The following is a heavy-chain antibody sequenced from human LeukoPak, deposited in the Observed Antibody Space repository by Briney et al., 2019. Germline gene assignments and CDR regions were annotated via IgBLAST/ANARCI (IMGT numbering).Heavy chain of an antibody. CDR1: SGSISGYY. J-gene: IGHJ6*02. CDR3: ARYTRGRNGMDV. D-gene: IGHD1-26*01. CDR2: IYTSGST. Sequence: SETLSLTCTVSSGSISGYYWSWIRQPAGKGLEWIGRIYTSGSTNYNPSLKSRVTISVDTSKNQFSLKLSSVTAADTAVYYCARYTRGRNGMDVWGQGTTVTVSS. V-gene: IGHV4-4*07.